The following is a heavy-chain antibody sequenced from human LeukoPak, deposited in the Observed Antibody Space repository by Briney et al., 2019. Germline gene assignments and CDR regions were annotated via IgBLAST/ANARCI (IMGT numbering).Heavy chain of an antibody. J-gene: IGHJ6*03. Sequence: PSETLSLTCTVSGGSISSSNYYWGWIRQPPGKGLEWIGYIYYSGSTNYNPSLKSRVTISVDTSKNQFSLKLSSVTAADTAVYYCARNTFEYCSSTSCYDHYYMDVWGKGTTVTVSS. CDR2: IYYSGST. V-gene: IGHV4-61*05. D-gene: IGHD2-2*01. CDR3: ARNTFEYCSSTSCYDHYYMDV. CDR1: GGSISSSNYY.